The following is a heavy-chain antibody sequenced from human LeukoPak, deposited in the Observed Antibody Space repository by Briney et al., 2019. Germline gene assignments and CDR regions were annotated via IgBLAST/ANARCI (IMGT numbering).Heavy chain of an antibody. Sequence: SETLSLTCTVSGGSISSYYWSWIRQPPGKGLEWIGYIYYSGSTDYNPSPKSRVTISVDTSKNQFSLKLSSVTAADTAVYYCARARITMVRGVMGPFFDYWGQGTLVTVSS. J-gene: IGHJ4*02. CDR1: GGSISSYY. D-gene: IGHD3-10*01. CDR3: ARARITMVRGVMGPFFDY. CDR2: IYYSGST. V-gene: IGHV4-59*01.